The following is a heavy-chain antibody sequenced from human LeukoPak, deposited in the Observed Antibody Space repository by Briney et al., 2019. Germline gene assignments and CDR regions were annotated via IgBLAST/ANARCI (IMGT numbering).Heavy chain of an antibody. Sequence: GGSLRLSCAASGFTFSSYAMSWVRQAPGKGLEWVSAISGSGGSTYYADSVKGRFTISRDNSKNTLYLQMNSLRAEDTAVYYCAGYYGSGIDYFDYWGQGTLVTVSS. D-gene: IGHD3-10*01. CDR1: GFTFSSYA. CDR3: AGYYGSGIDYFDY. V-gene: IGHV3-23*01. J-gene: IGHJ4*02. CDR2: ISGSGGST.